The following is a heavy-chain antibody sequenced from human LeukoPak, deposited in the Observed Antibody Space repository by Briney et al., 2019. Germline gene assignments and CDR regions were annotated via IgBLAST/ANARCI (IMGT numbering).Heavy chain of an antibody. J-gene: IGHJ3*02. CDR1: GFTFSSYE. D-gene: IGHD1-26*01. CDR2: ISSSGSTI. Sequence: GGSLRLSCAASGFTFSSYEMNWVRQAPGKGLEWVSYISSSGSTIYYADSVKGRFTISRDNAKNSLYLQMNSLRAEDTAVYYCARDLFEATYSGSYRAFDIWGQGTMVTVSS. CDR3: ARDLFEATYSGSYRAFDI. V-gene: IGHV3-48*03.